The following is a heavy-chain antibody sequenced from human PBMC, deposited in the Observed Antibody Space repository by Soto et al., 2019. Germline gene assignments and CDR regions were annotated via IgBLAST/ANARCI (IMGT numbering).Heavy chain of an antibody. CDR1: GYTFTSYA. CDR3: ARGAILTSDY. J-gene: IGHJ4*02. V-gene: IGHV1-3*01. Sequence: QVQLVQSGAEVKKPGASVKVSCKASGYTFTSYAMHWVRQAPGQRLEWMGWINAGNGNTKYSQKFQGRVTITRDTSPSTGNMALISLRSEDTAANCCARGAILTSDYWGQGTLVTVPS. D-gene: IGHD3-9*01. CDR2: INAGNGNT.